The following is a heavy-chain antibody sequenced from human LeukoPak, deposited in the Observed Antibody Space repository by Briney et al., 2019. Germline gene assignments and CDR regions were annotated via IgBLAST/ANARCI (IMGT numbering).Heavy chain of an antibody. J-gene: IGHJ4*02. V-gene: IGHV4-4*07. CDR1: GGSISNYY. CDR2: IYSSGST. Sequence: SETLSLTCTVSGGSISNYYWNWIRQPAGKGLEWIGRIYSSGSTNYNSSLESRVSMSVDTSKNQFSLKLSSVTAADTAVYYCARDPSLRFGEPYFDYWGQGSLVTVSS. D-gene: IGHD3-10*01. CDR3: ARDPSLRFGEPYFDY.